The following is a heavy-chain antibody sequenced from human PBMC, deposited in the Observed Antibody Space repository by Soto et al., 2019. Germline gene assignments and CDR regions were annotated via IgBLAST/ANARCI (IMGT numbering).Heavy chain of an antibody. CDR3: AKGGNWNYLSDD. Sequence: GDSVQVSCEASGYTFTSTGVTWVRQAPGQGLEWMGWISGYNGNMNYAQKFQGRVTMTTDTSTSTAYMELRSLTSDDTAVYYCAKGGNWNYLSDDWGQGTLVTFSS. V-gene: IGHV1-18*01. J-gene: IGHJ4*02. D-gene: IGHD1-7*01. CDR2: ISGYNGNM. CDR1: GYTFTSTG.